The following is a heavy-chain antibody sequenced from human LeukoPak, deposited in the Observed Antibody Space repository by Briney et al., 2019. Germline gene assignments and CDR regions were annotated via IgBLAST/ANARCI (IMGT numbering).Heavy chain of an antibody. Sequence: GGSLRLSCAASGFTFSSYGMHWVRQAPGKGLEWVAFIRYDGSNKYYADSVKDRFTISRDNSKNTLYLQMNSLRAEDTAVYYCAKGSLSIAAAMVQVYWGQGTLVTVSS. J-gene: IGHJ4*02. CDR2: IRYDGSNK. CDR1: GFTFSSYG. CDR3: AKGSLSIAAAMVQVY. D-gene: IGHD6-13*01. V-gene: IGHV3-30*02.